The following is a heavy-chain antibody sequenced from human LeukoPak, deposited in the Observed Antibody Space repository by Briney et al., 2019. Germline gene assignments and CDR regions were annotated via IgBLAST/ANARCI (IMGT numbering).Heavy chain of an antibody. CDR2: IHYTGST. V-gene: IGHV4-59*01. Sequence: SETLSLTCTVSGGSINSYYWTWIRQPPGKGLECIGYIHYTGSTNYNPSLKSRVTISVETSKNQFSLKLKSVTAADTAVYYCARGGYYGSGNDFRFDPWGQGTLVTVSS. CDR3: ARGGYYGSGNDFRFDP. J-gene: IGHJ5*02. CDR1: GGSINSYY. D-gene: IGHD3-10*01.